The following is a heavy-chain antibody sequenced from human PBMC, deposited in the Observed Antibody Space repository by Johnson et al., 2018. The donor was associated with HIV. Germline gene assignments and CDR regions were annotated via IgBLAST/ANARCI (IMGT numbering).Heavy chain of an antibody. CDR2: VSYDGSKK. D-gene: IGHD3-10*01. CDR1: GFTFSSYG. Sequence: QVQLVESGGGVVQPGRSLRLSCVASGFTFSSYGMHWVRQAPGKGLEWVAIVSYDGSKKYYADSVKGRFTISRDNSKNTLYLQMNSLRAEDTAVYYCARWVMVRGREGFDMWGQGTMVTVSS. CDR3: ARWVMVRGREGFDM. J-gene: IGHJ3*02. V-gene: IGHV3-30*03.